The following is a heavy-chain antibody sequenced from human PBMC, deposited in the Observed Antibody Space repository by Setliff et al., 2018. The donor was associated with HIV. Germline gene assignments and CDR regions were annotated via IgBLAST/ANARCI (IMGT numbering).Heavy chain of an antibody. J-gene: IGHJ6*03. CDR2: INHSGST. Sequence: PSETLSLTCAVYGGSFSGYYWSWIRQPPGKGLEWIGEINHSGSTNYNPSLKSRVTISVDTSKNRFSLKLSSVTAADTAVYYCAGGIVVVPAAMHYYMDVWGKGTTVTVSS. CDR3: AGGIVVVPAAMHYYMDV. D-gene: IGHD2-2*01. CDR1: GGSFSGYY. V-gene: IGHV4-34*01.